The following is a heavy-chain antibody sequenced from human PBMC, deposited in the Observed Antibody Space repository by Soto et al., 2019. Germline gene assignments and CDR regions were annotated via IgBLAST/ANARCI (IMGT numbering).Heavy chain of an antibody. Sequence: GGSLRLSCAASGFTFSSYAMSWVRQAPGKGLEWVSAISGSGGSTYYAGSVKGRFTISRDNSKNTPYLQMNSLRAEDTAVYYCAKDHTVSTGDYWGQGTLVTVSS. CDR3: AKDHTVSTGDY. D-gene: IGHD4-4*01. V-gene: IGHV3-23*01. CDR1: GFTFSSYA. CDR2: ISGSGGST. J-gene: IGHJ4*02.